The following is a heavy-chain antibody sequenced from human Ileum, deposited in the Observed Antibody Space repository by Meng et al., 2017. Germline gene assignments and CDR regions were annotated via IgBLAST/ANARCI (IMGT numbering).Heavy chain of an antibody. CDR3: AKAFGDYRGY. D-gene: IGHD4-17*01. V-gene: IGHV3-7*03. CDR1: GFAFSGNW. CDR2: IKYDGTVE. Sequence: GESLKISCAVSGFAFSGNWMSWVRQAPGKGLEWVANIKYDGTVESYVESVRGRFTISRDNAKNSLYLQMNSLRVDDTAVYYCAKAFGDYRGYWGQGTLVTVSS. J-gene: IGHJ4*02.